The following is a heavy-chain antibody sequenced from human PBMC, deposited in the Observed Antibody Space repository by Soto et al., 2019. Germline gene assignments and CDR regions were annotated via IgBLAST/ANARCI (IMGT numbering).Heavy chain of an antibody. CDR2: VNPISGDT. CDR3: AREEGFRITMDRGRWFDP. CDR1: GYTFTGYY. J-gene: IGHJ5*02. Sequence: ASVKVSCKASGYTFTGYYLHWVRQAPGQGLEWMGWVNPISGDTNYAQKFQDRVIMTRDRSITTAHMELSRLRSDDTAVYYCAREEGFRITMDRGRWFDPWGQGTLVTVSS. D-gene: IGHD3-10*01. V-gene: IGHV1-2*02.